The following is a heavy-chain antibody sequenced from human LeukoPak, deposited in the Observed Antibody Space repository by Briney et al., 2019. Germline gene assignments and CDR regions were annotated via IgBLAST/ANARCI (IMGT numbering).Heavy chain of an antibody. D-gene: IGHD3-9*01. CDR1: AFTFSSYA. CDR3: AKDRVLRYFDWLFDLDY. J-gene: IGHJ4*02. Sequence: GGSLRLSCAASAFTFSSYAMHWVRQAPGKWLEWVAVISYDGSNKYYADSVKGRFTISRDNSKNTLYLQMNSLRVEDTAVYYCAKDRVLRYFDWLFDLDYWGQGTLVTVSS. V-gene: IGHV3-30*04. CDR2: ISYDGSNK.